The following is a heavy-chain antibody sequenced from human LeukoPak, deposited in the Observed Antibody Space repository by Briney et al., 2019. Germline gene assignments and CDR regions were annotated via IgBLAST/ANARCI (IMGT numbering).Heavy chain of an antibody. CDR3: ARVQIMDYYDSSGYYFDY. J-gene: IGHJ4*02. CDR2: IYYSGST. CDR1: GGSISSSSYY. V-gene: IGHV4-61*01. Sequence: SETLSLTCTVSGGSISSSSYYWSWIRQPPGRGLEWIGYIYYSGSTNYSPSLKSRVTISVDTSKNQFSLKLSSVTAADTAVYYCARVQIMDYYDSSGYYFDYWGQGTLVTVSS. D-gene: IGHD3-22*01.